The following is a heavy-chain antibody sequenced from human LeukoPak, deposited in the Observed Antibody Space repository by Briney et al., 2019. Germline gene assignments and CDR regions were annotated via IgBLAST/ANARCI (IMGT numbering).Heavy chain of an antibody. J-gene: IGHJ4*02. Sequence: NPGGSLRLSCAASGFTFSSYSMNWVRQAPGNGLEWVSSISSSSSYIYYADSVKGRFTISRDNAKNSLYLQMNSLRAEDTAVYYCARDRVSEFDYWGQGTLVTVSS. CDR1: GFTFSSYS. D-gene: IGHD1-26*01. CDR3: ARDRVSEFDY. CDR2: ISSSSSYI. V-gene: IGHV3-21*01.